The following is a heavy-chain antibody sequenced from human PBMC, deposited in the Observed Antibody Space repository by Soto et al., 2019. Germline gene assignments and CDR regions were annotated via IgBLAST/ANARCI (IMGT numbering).Heavy chain of an antibody. Sequence: GGSLRLSCAASGFTFSSYAMHWVRQAPGKGLEWVAVISYDGSNKYYADSVKGRFTISRDNSKNTLYLQMNSLRAEDTAVYYCARDQVTYGSGSYSIGAYYFDYWGQGTLVTVSS. D-gene: IGHD3-10*01. CDR3: ARDQVTYGSGSYSIGAYYFDY. J-gene: IGHJ4*02. CDR1: GFTFSSYA. V-gene: IGHV3-30-3*01. CDR2: ISYDGSNK.